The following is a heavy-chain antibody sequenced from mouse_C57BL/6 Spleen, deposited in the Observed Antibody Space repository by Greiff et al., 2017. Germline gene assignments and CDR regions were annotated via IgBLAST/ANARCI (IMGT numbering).Heavy chain of an antibody. D-gene: IGHD1-1*01. V-gene: IGHV1-52*01. J-gene: IGHJ1*03. CDR3: ARRRGTTVDWYFDV. Sequence: QVQLQQPGAELVRPGSSVKLSCKASGYTFTSYWMHWVKQRPIQGLAWIGNIDPSDSETHYNQKFKDKATLTVDKSSSTAYMQLSSLTSEDSAVYYWARRRGTTVDWYFDVWGTGTTVTVAS. CDR1: GYTFTSYW. CDR2: IDPSDSET.